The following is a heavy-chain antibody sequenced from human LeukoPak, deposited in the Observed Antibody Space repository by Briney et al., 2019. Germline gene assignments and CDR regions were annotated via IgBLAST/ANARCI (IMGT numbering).Heavy chain of an antibody. D-gene: IGHD6-6*01. CDR2: ISYDGSNK. Sequence: GGSLRLSCAASGFTFSNYAMHWVRQAPGKGLNWVAVISYDGSNKYYADSVKGRFTISRDSSKNTLYLQMNSLRAEDTAVYYCAKDDAGSSSNLDYWGQGTLVTVSS. CDR1: GFTFSNYA. CDR3: AKDDAGSSSNLDY. J-gene: IGHJ4*02. V-gene: IGHV3-30-3*01.